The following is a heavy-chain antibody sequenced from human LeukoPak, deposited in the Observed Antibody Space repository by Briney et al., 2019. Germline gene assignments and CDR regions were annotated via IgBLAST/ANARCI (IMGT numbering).Heavy chain of an antibody. J-gene: IGHJ4*02. CDR2: IYHSGST. V-gene: IGHV4-38-2*01. CDR1: GYSISSGYY. D-gene: IGHD1-26*01. CDR3: ARWQTESGLDY. Sequence: SETLSLTCAVSGYSISSGYYWGWIRQPPGKGLEWIGSIYHSGSTYYNPSLKSRVTISVDTSKNQFSLKLSSVTAADTAVYYCARWQTESGLDYWGQGTLVTVSS.